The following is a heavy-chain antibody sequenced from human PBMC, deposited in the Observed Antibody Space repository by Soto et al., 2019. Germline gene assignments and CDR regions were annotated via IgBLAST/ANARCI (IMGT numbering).Heavy chain of an antibody. J-gene: IGHJ4*02. CDR1: GFTFRRFE. V-gene: IGHV3-48*03. D-gene: IGHD3-10*01. CDR3: TRAAWFPYLSFY. CDR2: ISSSGSTA. Sequence: LRLSCAASGFTFRRFELHFVRQAPGKGLEWISYISSSGSTAYYTSSVEGRFTISRDNANNSVYLHMDSLRAEDTALYCCTRAAWFPYLSFYWGQGALVTVSS.